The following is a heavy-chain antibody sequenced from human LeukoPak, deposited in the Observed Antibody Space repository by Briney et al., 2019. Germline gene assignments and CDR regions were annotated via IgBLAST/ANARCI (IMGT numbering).Heavy chain of an antibody. V-gene: IGHV3-48*02. Sequence: GSLRLSCTASGFTFSSYSMNWVRQAPGKGLEWLSYISWGSNVIYYADSVKGRFTTSRDDAKNSLFLQMNSLTDEDTAVFYCAREAVVVAATLAYYFDYWGQGTLVTVSS. CDR2: ISWGSNVI. CDR1: GFTFSSYS. D-gene: IGHD2-15*01. J-gene: IGHJ4*02. CDR3: AREAVVVAATLAYYFDY.